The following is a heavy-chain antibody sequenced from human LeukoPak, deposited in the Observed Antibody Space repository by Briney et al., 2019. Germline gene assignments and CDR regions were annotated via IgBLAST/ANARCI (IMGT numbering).Heavy chain of an antibody. CDR3: ARGTYPEYFQH. CDR1: GGSISSYY. D-gene: IGHD2-8*01. J-gene: IGHJ1*01. CDR2: IYYGGST. Sequence: SETLSLTCTVSGGSISSYYWSWIRQPPGKGLEWIGYIYYGGSTNYNPSLKSRVTISVDTSKNQFSLKLSSVTAADTAVYYCARGTYPEYFQHWGQGTLVTVSS. V-gene: IGHV4-59*01.